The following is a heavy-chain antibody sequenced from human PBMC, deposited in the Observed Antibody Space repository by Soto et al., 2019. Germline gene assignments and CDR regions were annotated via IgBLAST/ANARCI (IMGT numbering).Heavy chain of an antibody. J-gene: IGHJ4*02. CDR2: IVVGSGNT. CDR3: ARGRDNLMVRGVIPYYFDY. CDR1: GFTFTSSA. Sequence: GASVKVSCKASGFTFTSSAVQWVRQARGQRLEWIGWIVVGSGNTNYAQKFQERVTITRDMSTSTAYMKLSSVTAADTAVYYCARGRDNLMVRGVIPYYFDYWGQGTLVTVSS. D-gene: IGHD3-10*01. V-gene: IGHV1-58*01.